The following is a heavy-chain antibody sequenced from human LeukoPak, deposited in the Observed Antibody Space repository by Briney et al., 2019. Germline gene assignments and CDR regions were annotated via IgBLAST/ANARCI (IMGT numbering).Heavy chain of an antibody. CDR1: GGSISSGGYY. J-gene: IGHJ3*02. V-gene: IGHV4-31*03. D-gene: IGHD3-22*01. CDR3: ASQDYYDSSGYYGAFDI. Sequence: SETLSLTCTVSGGSISSGGYYWSWIRQHPGKGLEWIGYIYYSGSTYYNPSLKSRVTISVDTSKNQFSLKLSSVTAADTAVYYCASQDYYDSSGYYGAFDIWGQGTMVTVPS. CDR2: IYYSGST.